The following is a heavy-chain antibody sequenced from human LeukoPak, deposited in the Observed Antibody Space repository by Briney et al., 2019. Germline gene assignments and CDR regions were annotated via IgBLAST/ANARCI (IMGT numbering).Heavy chain of an antibody. CDR2: IYHSGST. Sequence: SETLSLTCTVSGGSISSGGYYWSWIRQPPGKGLEWIGYIYHSGSTYYNPSLKSRVTISVDRSKNQFSLKLSSVTAADTAVYYCARSRYYYGSGSYYNFYFDYWGQGTLVTVSS. V-gene: IGHV4-30-2*01. CDR3: ARSRYYYGSGSYYNFYFDY. CDR1: GGSISSGGYY. J-gene: IGHJ4*02. D-gene: IGHD3-10*01.